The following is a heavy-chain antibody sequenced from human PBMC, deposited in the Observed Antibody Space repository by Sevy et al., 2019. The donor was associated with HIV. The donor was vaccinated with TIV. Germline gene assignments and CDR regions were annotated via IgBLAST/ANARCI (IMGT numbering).Heavy chain of an antibody. CDR3: ARSFRLRSAGITTTTTKYYYGMDV. CDR1: GYSFTSYW. V-gene: IGHV5-10-1*01. Sequence: GESLKISCRGSGYSFTSYWISWVRQMPGKGLEWMGRIDPSDSYTNYSPSFQGHVTISADKSISTAYLQWSSLKASDTAMYYCARSFRLRSAGITTTTTKYYYGMDVWGQGTTVTVSS. D-gene: IGHD3-22*01. J-gene: IGHJ6*02. CDR2: IDPSDSYT.